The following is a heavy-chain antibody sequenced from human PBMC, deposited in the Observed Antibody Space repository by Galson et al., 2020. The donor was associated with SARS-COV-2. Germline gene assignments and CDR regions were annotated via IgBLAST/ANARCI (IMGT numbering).Heavy chain of an antibody. V-gene: IGHV4-61*03. Sequence: SRVTLSVDTSKNHFSLKLSSVTAADTAVYYCAREPNYGYEWDYWGQGILVTVAS. D-gene: IGHD5-18*01. J-gene: IGHJ4*02. CDR3: AREPNYGYEWDY.